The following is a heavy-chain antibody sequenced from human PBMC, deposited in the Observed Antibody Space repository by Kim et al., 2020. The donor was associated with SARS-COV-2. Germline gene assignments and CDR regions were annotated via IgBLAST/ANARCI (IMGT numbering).Heavy chain of an antibody. V-gene: IGHV4-30-4*01. J-gene: IGHJ3*02. Sequence: SETLSLTCTVSGASINSGDYYWSWIRQPPGKGLEWIGYIYYSGGTYYSPSLKSRVTISVDTSKNQFALKLSSVTAADTAVYYCARDRSGYDSDAFDIWG. CDR3: ARDRSGYDSDAFDI. CDR2: IYYSGGT. CDR1: GASINSGDYY. D-gene: IGHD5-12*01.